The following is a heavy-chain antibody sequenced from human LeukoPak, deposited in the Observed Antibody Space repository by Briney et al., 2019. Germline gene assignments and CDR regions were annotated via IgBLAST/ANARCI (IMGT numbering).Heavy chain of an antibody. D-gene: IGHD3-10*01. J-gene: IGHJ3*02. CDR1: GGTFSSYA. CDR3: ARGEPKTLWFGDSAFDI. V-gene: IGHV1-69*06. Sequence: ASVKVSCKASGGTFSSYAISWVRQAPGQGLEWMGGIIPIFGTANYAQKFQGRVTTTADKSTSTAYMELSSLRSEDTAVYYCARGEPKTLWFGDSAFDIWGQGTMVTVSS. CDR2: IIPIFGTA.